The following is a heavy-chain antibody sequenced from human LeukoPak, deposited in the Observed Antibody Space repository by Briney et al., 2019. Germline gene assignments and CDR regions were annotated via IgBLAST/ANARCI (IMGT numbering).Heavy chain of an antibody. CDR3: AASGFGFGELPSYFYYYMDV. CDR1: GYTFTSQY. V-gene: IGHV1-46*01. CDR2: INPRGGNT. J-gene: IGHJ6*03. D-gene: IGHD3-10*01. Sequence: GASVKVSCKASGYTFTSQYIHWVRQAPGQGLEWMGIINPRGGNTNYAQKFQGRVTMTRDMSTTTVYMELSSLRSEDTAVYYCAASGFGFGELPSYFYYYMDVWGKGTTVTISS.